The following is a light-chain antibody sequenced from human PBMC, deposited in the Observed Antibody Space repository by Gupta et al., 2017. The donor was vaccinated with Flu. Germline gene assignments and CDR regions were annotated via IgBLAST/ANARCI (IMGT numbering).Light chain of an antibody. V-gene: IGKV3-20*01. Sequence: EIVLTQSPGTLSLSPGERATLSCRATQSVMSNYLAWYQQRPGQFPRLLIYAASSRATGIPDRFSGSGSVTDFTLTISRLEPEDFAVYYCQQYGSSPSTFGQGTKVEIK. CDR3: QQYGSSPST. J-gene: IGKJ1*01. CDR2: AAS. CDR1: QSVMSNY.